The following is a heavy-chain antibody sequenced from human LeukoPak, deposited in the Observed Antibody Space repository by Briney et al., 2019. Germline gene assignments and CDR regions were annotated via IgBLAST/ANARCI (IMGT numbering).Heavy chain of an antibody. J-gene: IGHJ4*02. CDR3: AKASGNQNFDY. CDR1: GFTFSSYG. V-gene: IGHV3-33*06. Sequence: GRSLRLSCAASGFTFSSYGMQWVRQAPGKGLEWVALIWYDGSNKYYADSVKGRFTISRDNSKNTLYLQMNSLRAEDTAVYYCAKASGNQNFDYWGQGTLVTVSS. D-gene: IGHD3-3*01. CDR2: IWYDGSNK.